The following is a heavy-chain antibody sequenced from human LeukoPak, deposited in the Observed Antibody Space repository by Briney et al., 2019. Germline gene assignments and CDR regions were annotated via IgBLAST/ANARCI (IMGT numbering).Heavy chain of an antibody. J-gene: IGHJ5*02. CDR2: FDPEDGET. CDR1: GYTLTELS. V-gene: IGHV1-24*01. CDR3: ARFSRVTMGDVLGRPDKYNWFDP. Sequence: ASVKVSCKVSGYTLTELSMHWVRQAPGKGLEWMGRFDPEDGETIYAQKFQGRVTMTEDTSTNTAYMELSSLRSEDTAVYYCARFSRVTMGDVLGRPDKYNWFDPWGQGTLVIVSS. D-gene: IGHD4/OR15-4a*01.